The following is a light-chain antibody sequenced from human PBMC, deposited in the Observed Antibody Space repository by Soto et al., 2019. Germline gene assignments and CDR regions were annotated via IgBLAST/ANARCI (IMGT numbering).Light chain of an antibody. V-gene: IGLV2-14*03. CDR2: DVN. CDR3: CSYTSSSTHV. CDR1: SSNVGGYNF. Sequence: QSVLTQPASVSGSPGQSITISCNETSSNVGGYNFVSWYQQHPGKVPKLMIFDVNRRPSGVSDRFSGSKSGNTASLTISGLQAEDEGDYYCCSYTSSSTHVFGSGTKLTVL. J-gene: IGLJ1*01.